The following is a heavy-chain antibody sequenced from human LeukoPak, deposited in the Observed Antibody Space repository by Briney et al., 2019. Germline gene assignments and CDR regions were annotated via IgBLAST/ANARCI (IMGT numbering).Heavy chain of an antibody. V-gene: IGHV1-2*02. CDR2: INPNSGGT. J-gene: IGHJ4*02. CDR3: ARDLVRGVKNFDY. D-gene: IGHD3-10*01. Sequence: ASVKVSCKASGYTFTGYYTHWVRQAPGQGLEWMGWINPNSGGTNYAQKFQGRVTMTRDTSISTAYMELSSLRSEDTAVYYCARDLVRGVKNFDYWGQGTLVTVSS. CDR1: GYTFTGYY.